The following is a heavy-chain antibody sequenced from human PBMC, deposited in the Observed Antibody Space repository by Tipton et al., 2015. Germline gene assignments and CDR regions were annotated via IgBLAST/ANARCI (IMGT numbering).Heavy chain of an antibody. D-gene: IGHD3-22*01. CDR2: INHSGRI. Sequence: LRLSCAVSGGSFSGYYWYWIRQPPGKGLEWIGEINHSGRIKYNPSLKSRVTISVDTSKSQFSLKLSSVTAADTAVYYCARRTRLNMIPMRGSIDVWGQGTTVTVSS. J-gene: IGHJ6*02. CDR1: GGSFSGYY. CDR3: ARRTRLNMIPMRGSIDV. V-gene: IGHV4-34*01.